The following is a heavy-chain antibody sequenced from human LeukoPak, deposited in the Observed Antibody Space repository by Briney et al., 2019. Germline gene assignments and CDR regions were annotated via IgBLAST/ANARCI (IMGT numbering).Heavy chain of an antibody. Sequence: ASVKVSCKTSGYTFTSYGISWVRQAPGQGLEWMAWISAYKGNINYAQKLQGRVTVTTDTSTSTVYMELRSQRYDDTAVYYCARTKPLWFGGTLDVWGNGTTVTVSS. CDR1: GYTFTSYG. V-gene: IGHV1-18*04. J-gene: IGHJ6*04. D-gene: IGHD3-10*01. CDR3: ARTKPLWFGGTLDV. CDR2: ISAYKGNI.